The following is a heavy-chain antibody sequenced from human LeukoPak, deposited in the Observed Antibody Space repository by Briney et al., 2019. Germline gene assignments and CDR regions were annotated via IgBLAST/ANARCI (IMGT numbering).Heavy chain of an antibody. Sequence: SETLSLTCTVSGDSISSYYWSWIRQPPGKGLEWIGYIYYSGSTNYNPSLKSRVTISVDTSKNHFSLKLSSLTAADTAVYYCARTSWVQSSYYFDYWGQATLVTVSS. D-gene: IGHD5-24*01. CDR3: ARTSWVQSSYYFDY. V-gene: IGHV4-59*08. CDR2: IYYSGST. CDR1: GDSISSYY. J-gene: IGHJ4*02.